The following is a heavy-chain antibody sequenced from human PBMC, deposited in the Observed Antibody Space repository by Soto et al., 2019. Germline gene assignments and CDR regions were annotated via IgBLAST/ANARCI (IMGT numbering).Heavy chain of an antibody. V-gene: IGHV1-3*01. CDR1: AYTSTTYA. J-gene: IGHJ5*02. Sequence: ASVTVSRKASAYTSTTYANHWVRQAPGQRLEWMGWINAGNGNTKYSQKCQGRVTITRDTSASTAYMELSSLRSEDTAVYYCARRYCSSTSCLNWFDPWGQGTLVTVSS. CDR3: ARRYCSSTSCLNWFDP. D-gene: IGHD2-2*01. CDR2: INAGNGNT.